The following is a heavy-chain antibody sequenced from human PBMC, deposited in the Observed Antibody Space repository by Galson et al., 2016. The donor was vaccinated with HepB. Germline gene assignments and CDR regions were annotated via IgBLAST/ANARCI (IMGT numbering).Heavy chain of an antibody. CDR3: ARGTRFSYKWSFDS. CDR1: DESIMTHY. CDR2: THSSGKS. Sequence: ETLSLTCDVSDESIMTHYWSWIRQSPGKGLEWLGYTHSSGKSKYNPSLTSRVTMSLDTSRSRFSLRLRSVTAADTAVYFCARGTRFSYKWSFDSWGQGALVTVSS. J-gene: IGHJ4*02. D-gene: IGHD1-20*01. V-gene: IGHV4-59*11.